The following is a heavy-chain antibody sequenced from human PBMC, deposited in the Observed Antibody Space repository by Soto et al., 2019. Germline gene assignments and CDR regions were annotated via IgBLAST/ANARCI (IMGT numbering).Heavy chain of an antibody. CDR2: ISSSSSYI. CDR1: GFTFSSYS. Sequence: PGGSLRLSCAASGFTFSSYSMNWVRQAPGKGLEWVSSISSSSSYIYYADSVKGRFTISRDNAKNSLYLQMNSLRAEDTAVYYCARRYSSSWYYFDYWGQGTLVTVSS. D-gene: IGHD6-13*01. J-gene: IGHJ4*02. V-gene: IGHV3-21*01. CDR3: ARRYSSSWYYFDY.